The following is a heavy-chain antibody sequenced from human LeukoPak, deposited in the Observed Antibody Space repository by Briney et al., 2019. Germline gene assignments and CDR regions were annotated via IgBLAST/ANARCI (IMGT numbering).Heavy chain of an antibody. CDR1: GFSLSTGGVG. CDR2: IYWDDDK. D-gene: IGHD6-13*01. CDR3: ARRTAAVNSFDY. Sequence: SGPTLVNPTQTLTLTCTFSGFSLSTGGVGVGWLRQPPGKALEWLVLIYWDDDKRFRPSLQNRLTITKDTSKNQVILTMTNMDPVDTATYFCARRTAAVNSFDYWGQGTLVTVSS. J-gene: IGHJ4*02. V-gene: IGHV2-5*02.